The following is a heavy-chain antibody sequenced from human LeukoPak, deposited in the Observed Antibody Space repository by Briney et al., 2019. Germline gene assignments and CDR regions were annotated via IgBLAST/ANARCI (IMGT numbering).Heavy chain of an antibody. J-gene: IGHJ3*02. V-gene: IGHV4-4*02. CDR2: IYRSGST. Sequence: SGTLSLPFAVSGGSISSPNWWTWVRQPPGKGLEWIGEIYRSGSTNYNPSLKSRVTMSVDKSKNQFSLKMTSVTAADTAVYYCARVRYSGSYYGHDAFDIWGQGTMVTVSS. CDR1: GGSISSPNW. CDR3: ARVRYSGSYYGHDAFDI. D-gene: IGHD1-26*01.